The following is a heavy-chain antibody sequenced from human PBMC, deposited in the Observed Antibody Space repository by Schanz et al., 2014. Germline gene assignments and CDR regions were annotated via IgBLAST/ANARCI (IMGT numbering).Heavy chain of an antibody. J-gene: IGHJ4*02. CDR3: ARSAGRDFWSGYYTRFDY. CDR2: ISSGSSYA. Sequence: QVQLVESGGGLVKPGGSLRLSCAASGFTFRDYYMSWIRQAPGKGLEWVSDISSGSSYANYADSVKGRFTISRDNAKNSLYLQMNSLRAGDTAVYYCARSAGRDFWSGYYTRFDYWGQGTLVTVSS. CDR1: GFTFRDYY. D-gene: IGHD3-3*01. V-gene: IGHV3-11*06.